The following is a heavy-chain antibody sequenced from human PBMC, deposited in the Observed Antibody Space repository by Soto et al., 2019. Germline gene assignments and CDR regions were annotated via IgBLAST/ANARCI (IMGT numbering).Heavy chain of an antibody. CDR2: IKSKTDGVTT. V-gene: IGHV3-15*01. J-gene: IGHJ6*02. Sequence: GGSLRLSCAASGFTFSNAWMSWVRQAPGKGLEWVGRIKSKTDGVTTDYAAPVKGRFTISREDSNNTLYLQMNRLKTENTAVYYCAGSFYYYGMDVWGQGTTVTVSS. CDR3: AGSFYYYGMDV. CDR1: GFTFSNAW. D-gene: IGHD3-10*01.